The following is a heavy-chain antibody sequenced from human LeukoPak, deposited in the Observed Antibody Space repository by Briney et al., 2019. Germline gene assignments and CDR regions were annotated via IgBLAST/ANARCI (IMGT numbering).Heavy chain of an antibody. J-gene: IGHJ4*02. Sequence: GGSLRLSCAASGFIFSDHYMGWIRQAPEKGLECVSYIDKSGTDIDYADSVKGRFTVSRDNTRNSLFLQMNSLSAEDTAVYFCAREERRLYGNPDHWGQGTLVTVSS. D-gene: IGHD2/OR15-2a*01. V-gene: IGHV3-11*01. CDR3: AREERRLYGNPDH. CDR1: GFIFSDHY. CDR2: IDKSGTDI.